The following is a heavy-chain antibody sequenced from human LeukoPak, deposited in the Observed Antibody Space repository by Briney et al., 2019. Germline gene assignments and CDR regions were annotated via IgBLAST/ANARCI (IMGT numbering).Heavy chain of an antibody. Sequence: ASVKVSCKASGGTFSSYAISWVRQAPGQGLEWMGWINPNSGGTNYAQKFQGRVTMTRDTSISTAYMELSRLRSDDTAVYYCARKRDYYGSGSSPVPYYYYYGMDVWGQGTTVTVSS. J-gene: IGHJ6*02. CDR3: ARKRDYYGSGSSPVPYYYYYGMDV. CDR2: INPNSGGT. CDR1: GGTFSSYA. D-gene: IGHD3-10*01. V-gene: IGHV1-2*02.